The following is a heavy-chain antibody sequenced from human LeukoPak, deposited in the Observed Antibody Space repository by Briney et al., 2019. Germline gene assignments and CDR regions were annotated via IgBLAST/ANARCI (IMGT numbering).Heavy chain of an antibody. J-gene: IGHJ4*02. CDR3: ARDVGIYDSSGYYPRDY. D-gene: IGHD3-22*01. CDR1: GYTFTSYG. Sequence: GASVKVSCKASGYTFTSYGISWVRQAPGQGLEWMGWISAYNGNTNYAQKLQGRVTMTTDTSTSTAYMELRSLRSDDTAVYYCARDVGIYDSSGYYPRDYWGLGTLVTVSS. CDR2: ISAYNGNT. V-gene: IGHV1-18*01.